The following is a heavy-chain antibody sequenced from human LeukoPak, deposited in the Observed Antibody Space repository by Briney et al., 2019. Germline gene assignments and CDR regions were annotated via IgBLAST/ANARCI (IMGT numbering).Heavy chain of an antibody. Sequence: PSETLSLTCAVYGGSFSGYYWSWIRQPPGKGLEWIGEINHSGSTNYNPSLKSRVTISVDTSKNQFSLKRSSVTAADTAVYYCARDYGGNFFRDWGQGTLVTVSS. CDR3: ARDYGGNFFRD. J-gene: IGHJ4*02. V-gene: IGHV4-34*01. CDR1: GGSFSGYY. CDR2: INHSGST. D-gene: IGHD4-23*01.